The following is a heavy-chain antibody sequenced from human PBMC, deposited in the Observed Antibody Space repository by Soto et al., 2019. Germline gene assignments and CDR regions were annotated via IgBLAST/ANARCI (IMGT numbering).Heavy chain of an antibody. J-gene: IGHJ4*02. CDR1: GYSFTNYW. D-gene: IGHD2-15*01. CDR3: ARRYCSGGSCYLPAY. V-gene: IGHV5-51*01. CDR2: IYPGDSDT. Sequence: GESLKISCKGSGYSFTNYWIGWVRQMPGKGLEWMGIIYPGDSDTRYSPSFQGQVTISADKSISTAYLQWSSLKASDTAMYYCARRYCSGGSCYLPAYWGQGTLVTVSS.